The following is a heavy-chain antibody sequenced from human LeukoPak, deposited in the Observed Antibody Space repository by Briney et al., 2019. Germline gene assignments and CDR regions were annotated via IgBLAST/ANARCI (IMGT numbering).Heavy chain of an antibody. D-gene: IGHD2-15*01. Sequence: GGAVKASCKSSVCTFTSYAMHWVRQAPGQRVEWMGWINSGNGNTKYSQKFQGRVTITRDTSASTAYMKLSSLRSEDTAVYYCARNRGTLSWRYCSGGSCPNCFDPWGQGTLVTVSS. CDR1: VCTFTSYA. V-gene: IGHV1-3*01. CDR3: ARNRGTLSWRYCSGGSCPNCFDP. CDR2: INSGNGNT. J-gene: IGHJ5*01.